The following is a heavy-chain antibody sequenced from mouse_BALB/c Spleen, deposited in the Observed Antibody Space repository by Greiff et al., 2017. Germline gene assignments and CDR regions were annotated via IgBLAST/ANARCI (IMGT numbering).Heavy chain of an antibody. CDR3: ARVYYGSSLDY. Sequence: EVQGVESGGGLVKPGGSLKLSCAASGFAFSSYDMSWVRQTPEKRLEWVAYISSGGGSTYYPDTVKGRFTISRDNAKNTLYLQMSSLKSEDTAMYYCARVYYGSSLDYWGQGTTLTVSS. CDR1: GFAFSSYD. V-gene: IGHV5-12-1*01. J-gene: IGHJ2*01. D-gene: IGHD1-1*01. CDR2: ISSGGGST.